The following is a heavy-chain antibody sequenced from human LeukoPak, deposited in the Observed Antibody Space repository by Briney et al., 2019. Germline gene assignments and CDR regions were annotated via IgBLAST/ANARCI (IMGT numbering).Heavy chain of an antibody. CDR2: IFHTGDS. J-gene: IGHJ4*02. Sequence: SETLSLTCTVSGGSISGYYWSWIRQPPGKGLEWIGYIFHTGDSNHNPSLKRRVSISLDTSRDQITLRLTSVTAADPAVYYCARHRFASPLDSWGRGTLVTVSS. CDR3: ARHRFASPLDS. D-gene: IGHD2-21*01. CDR1: GGSISGYY. V-gene: IGHV4-59*08.